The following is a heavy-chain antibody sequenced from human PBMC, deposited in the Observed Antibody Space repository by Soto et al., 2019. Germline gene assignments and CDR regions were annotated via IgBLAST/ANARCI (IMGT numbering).Heavy chain of an antibody. V-gene: IGHV3-23*01. CDR2: ISGSGGST. Sequence: GGSLRLSCAASGFTYSRYAMSWVRQAPGKGLEWVSAISGSGGSTYYADSVKGRFTISRDNSKNTLYLQMNSLRAEDTAVYYCAKALELRYFDWLLDPFDYWGRGTLVTVSS. CDR3: AKALELRYFDWLLDPFDY. J-gene: IGHJ4*02. CDR1: GFTYSRYA. D-gene: IGHD3-9*01.